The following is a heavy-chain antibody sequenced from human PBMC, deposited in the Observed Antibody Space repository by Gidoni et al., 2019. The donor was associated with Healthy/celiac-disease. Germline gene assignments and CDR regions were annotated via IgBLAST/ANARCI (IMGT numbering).Heavy chain of an antibody. J-gene: IGHJ4*02. Sequence: ELQLVQSVAGIEKPAASLKISCRGSGSSFTSYWIGWVRQRPGKGLEWMGIIYPGDSDTRYSPSFQGQVTISADKSISTAYLQWSSLKASDTAMYYCARHYGSSGYYSPFDYWGQGTLVTVSS. CDR3: ARHYGSSGYYSPFDY. V-gene: IGHV5-51*01. D-gene: IGHD3-22*01. CDR1: GSSFTSYW. CDR2: IYPGDSDT.